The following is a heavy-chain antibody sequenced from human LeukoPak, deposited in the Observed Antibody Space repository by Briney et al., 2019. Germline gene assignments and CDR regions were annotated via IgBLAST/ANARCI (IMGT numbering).Heavy chain of an antibody. D-gene: IGHD3-10*01. CDR2: INPNSGGT. J-gene: IGHJ3*02. V-gene: IGHV1-2*02. Sequence: ASVKVSCKASGYTFTGYYMHWVRQAPGQGLEWMGWINPNSGGTNYAQKVQGRVTMTRDTSISTAYMELSRLRSDDTAVYYCARDLGPSHLPSANAFDIWGQGTMVTVSS. CDR1: GYTFTGYY. CDR3: ARDLGPSHLPSANAFDI.